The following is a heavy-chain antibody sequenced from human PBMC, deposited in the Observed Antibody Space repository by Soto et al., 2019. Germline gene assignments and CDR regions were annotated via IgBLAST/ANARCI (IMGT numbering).Heavy chain of an antibody. V-gene: IGHV3-30*18. Sequence: QVQLVESGGGVVQPGRSLRLSCAASGFTISSYGMHWVRQAPGKGLEWVAVISYDGSNKYYADSVKGRFTISRDNSKNTLYLQMKSLRGEDTAVYYCAKSQNYGSGSYLQSRRQYYFDYWDQGTLVTVSS. CDR1: GFTISSYG. CDR2: ISYDGSNK. CDR3: AKSQNYGSGSYLQSRRQYYFDY. D-gene: IGHD3-10*01. J-gene: IGHJ4*02.